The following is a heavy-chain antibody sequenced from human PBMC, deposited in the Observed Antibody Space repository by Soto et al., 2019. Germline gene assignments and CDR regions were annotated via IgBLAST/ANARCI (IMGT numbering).Heavy chain of an antibody. CDR1: GGTFSNYA. D-gene: IGHD2-2*02. V-gene: IGHV1-69*06. Sequence: SVKVSCKASGGTFSNYAISWVRQAPGQGLEWMGGIIPIFGAATYAQKFQGRVRVTADKYRGIAYMEVSSLRSEDTAVYYCARDRGFYCSSDEFFCYSMDVWGQGTTVTVSS. CDR3: ARDRGFYCSSDEFFCYSMDV. J-gene: IGHJ6*02. CDR2: IIPIFGAA.